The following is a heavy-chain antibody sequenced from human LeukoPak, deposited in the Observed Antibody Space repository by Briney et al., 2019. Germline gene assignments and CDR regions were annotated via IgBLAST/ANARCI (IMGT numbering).Heavy chain of an antibody. Sequence: PSETLPLTCAVYGGSFSGYYWSWIRQPPGKGLEWIGEINHSGSTNYNPSLKSRVTISVDTSKNQFSLKLSSVTAADTAVYYCARSSDYDSSGYYSFFDYWGQGTLVTASS. CDR2: INHSGST. CDR3: ARSSDYDSSGYYSFFDY. J-gene: IGHJ4*02. V-gene: IGHV4-34*01. D-gene: IGHD3-22*01. CDR1: GGSFSGYY.